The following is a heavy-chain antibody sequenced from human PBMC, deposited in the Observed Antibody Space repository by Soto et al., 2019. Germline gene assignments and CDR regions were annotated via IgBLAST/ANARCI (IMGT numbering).Heavy chain of an antibody. D-gene: IGHD5-18*01. CDR3: ATQRGDSYGYWFDP. Sequence: PSETLSLTCSVSGGSISSYYWNWIRQPPGKGLEWIGYISYSGSTNYNPSLKSRVTISVDTSKNQVSLKLRSVTAADTAVYYCATQRGDSYGYWFDPWGQGTLVTVSS. V-gene: IGHV4-59*01. CDR2: ISYSGST. CDR1: GGSISSYY. J-gene: IGHJ5*02.